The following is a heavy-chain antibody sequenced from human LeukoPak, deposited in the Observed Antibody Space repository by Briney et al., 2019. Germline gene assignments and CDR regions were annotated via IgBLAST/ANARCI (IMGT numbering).Heavy chain of an antibody. D-gene: IGHD3-22*01. J-gene: IGHJ3*02. CDR2: ISSSGSTI. V-gene: IGHV3-11*01. CDR3: ARDSGWYYYDSSGHDAFDI. Sequence: GGSLRLSCAASGFTFSDYYMSWIRQAPGKGLEWVSYISSSGSTIYYADSVKGRFTISRDNAKNSLYLQMNGLRAEDTAVYYCARDSGWYYYDSSGHDAFDIWGQGTMVTVSS. CDR1: GFTFSDYY.